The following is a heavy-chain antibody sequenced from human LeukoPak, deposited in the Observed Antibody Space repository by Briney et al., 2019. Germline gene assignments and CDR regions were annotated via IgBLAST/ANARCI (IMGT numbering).Heavy chain of an antibody. CDR1: GGSISSYY. Sequence: SETLSLTCTVSGGSISSYYWSWSRQPPGKGLEWIGYIYYSGSTNYNPSLKSRVTISVDTSKNQFSLKLSSVTAADTAVYYCARVGNYDILDYWGQGTLVTVSS. V-gene: IGHV4-59*01. J-gene: IGHJ4*02. D-gene: IGHD3-9*01. CDR2: IYYSGST. CDR3: ARVGNYDILDY.